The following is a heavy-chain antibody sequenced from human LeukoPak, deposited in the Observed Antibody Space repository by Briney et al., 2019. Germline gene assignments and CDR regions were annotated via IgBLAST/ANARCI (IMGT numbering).Heavy chain of an antibody. CDR2: ISGSGGST. J-gene: IGHJ6*02. V-gene: IGHV3-23*01. D-gene: IGHD1-26*01. CDR1: GFTFSNYA. Sequence: HPGGSLTLSCAASGFTFSNYAMNWVRQAPGKGLEWVSAISGSGGSTYYADSVKGRFTISRDNSKNTLYLQMSSLRVEDTAVYYCSREVGVTYYYDCMEVWGRGTTVTVSS. CDR3: SREVGVTYYYDCMEV.